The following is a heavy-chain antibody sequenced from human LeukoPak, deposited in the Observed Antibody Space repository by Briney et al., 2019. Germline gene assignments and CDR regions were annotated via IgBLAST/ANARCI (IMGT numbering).Heavy chain of an antibody. J-gene: IGHJ6*02. V-gene: IGHV5-51*01. CDR3: VKGVSGTYFGMDV. CDR2: IYPGDSDT. CDR1: GYSFITYW. Sequence: GESLKISCKGSGYSFITYWIGWVRQMPGKRLERMGIIYPGDSDTRYSPSFQGQVTISADKSISTAYLQWSSLKASDTAMYYCVKGVSGTYFGMDVWGQGTTVTVSS. D-gene: IGHD3-10*01.